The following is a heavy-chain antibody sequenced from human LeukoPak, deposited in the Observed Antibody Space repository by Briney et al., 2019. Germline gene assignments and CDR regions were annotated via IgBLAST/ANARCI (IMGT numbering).Heavy chain of an antibody. CDR3: AIIDLSSGFDY. Sequence: ASVKVSCKTSGYTFTTYGIDWVRQAPGKGLERMGWISPYNGNTDYEQKFQGRFALTADTSTSTAYMELRSLRSDDTATYYCAIIDLSSGFDYWGQGTLVIVSS. D-gene: IGHD1-26*01. V-gene: IGHV1-18*01. J-gene: IGHJ4*02. CDR2: ISPYNGNT. CDR1: GYTFTTYG.